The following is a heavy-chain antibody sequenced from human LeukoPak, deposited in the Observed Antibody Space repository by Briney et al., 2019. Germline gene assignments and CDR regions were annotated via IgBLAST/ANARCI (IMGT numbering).Heavy chain of an antibody. CDR1: GFTFSGSA. CDR2: IRSKANSYAT. J-gene: IGHJ6*02. Sequence: GGSLRLSCAASGFTFSGSAMHWVRQASGKGLEWVGRIRSKANSYATAYAASVKGRFTISRDDSKNTAYLQMNSLKTEDTAVYYCTRHVLPGVPAAAGGDVIGMDVWGQGTTVTVSS. D-gene: IGHD2-2*01. V-gene: IGHV3-73*01. CDR3: TRHVLPGVPAAAGGDVIGMDV.